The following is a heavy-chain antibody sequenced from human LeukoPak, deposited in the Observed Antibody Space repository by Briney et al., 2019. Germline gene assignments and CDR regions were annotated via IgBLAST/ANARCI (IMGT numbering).Heavy chain of an antibody. CDR2: INPSGGSP. CDR1: GYTFTSYH. CDR3: ARGGLPYYYDSSGYYSDY. Sequence: ASVKVSCKASGYTFTSYHLHWVRQAPGQGLEWMGIINPSGGSPNYAQKFQGRVTMTRDMSTSTVNMELSSLRSDDTAVYYCARGGLPYYYDSSGYYSDYWGQGTLVTVSS. V-gene: IGHV1-46*01. J-gene: IGHJ4*02. D-gene: IGHD3-22*01.